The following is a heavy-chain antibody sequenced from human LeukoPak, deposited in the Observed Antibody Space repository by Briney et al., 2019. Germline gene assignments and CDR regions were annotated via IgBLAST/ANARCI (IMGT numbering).Heavy chain of an antibody. Sequence: ASVKVSCKVSGYTLTELSMHWVRQAPGQGLEWMGWISAYTGNTNYAQKLQGRVTMTTDTSTSTAYMELRSLRSDDTAVYYCARGRRIAAAGSDAFDIWGQGTMVTVSS. CDR3: ARGRRIAAAGSDAFDI. CDR2: ISAYTGNT. CDR1: GYTLTELS. V-gene: IGHV1-18*01. J-gene: IGHJ3*02. D-gene: IGHD6-13*01.